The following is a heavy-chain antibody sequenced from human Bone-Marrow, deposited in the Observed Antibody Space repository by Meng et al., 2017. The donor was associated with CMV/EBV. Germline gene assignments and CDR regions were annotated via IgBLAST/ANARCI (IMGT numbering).Heavy chain of an antibody. CDR2: ISYSGST. V-gene: IGHV4-39*07. CDR1: GGSITSSDYY. D-gene: IGHD3-10*01. Sequence: SEPRSLTCTVSGGSITSSDYYWGWIRQPPGKGLEWIGSISYSGSTYYNPSLKSRVTISVDTSKNQFSLKLSSVTAADTAVYYCARVPGWHYYGSGTCGRGPDLWGQGTLVTVSS. J-gene: IGHJ5*02. CDR3: ARVPGWHYYGSGTCGRGPDL.